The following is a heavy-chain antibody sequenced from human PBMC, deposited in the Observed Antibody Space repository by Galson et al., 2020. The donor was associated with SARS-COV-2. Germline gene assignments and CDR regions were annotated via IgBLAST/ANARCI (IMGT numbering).Heavy chain of an antibody. J-gene: IGHJ2*01. CDR2: ISFDSSNK. CDR1: GFDFSRYA. Sequence: GGSLTLSCAASGFDFSRYAIYWVRQAPGNGLKCVALISFDSSNKFYVDLVKGRFTISRDNSRNMVYLQMNSLRPEDTAVYYCARDDWYFDLWGRGTLVTVSS. CDR3: ARDDWYFDL. V-gene: IGHV3-30*04.